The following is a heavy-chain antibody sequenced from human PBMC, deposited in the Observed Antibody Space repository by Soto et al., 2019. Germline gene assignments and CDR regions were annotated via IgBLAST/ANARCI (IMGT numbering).Heavy chain of an antibody. CDR1: GFTFTRYS. D-gene: IGHD3-10*01. J-gene: IGHJ6*02. Sequence: PGGSLRLSCAASGFTFTRYSMNWGRQAPGKGLEWVSSISSTTNYIYYGDSMKGRFTISRDDSQNTLFLQMKRLTVDDTAIYYCAAPRDEYGSGVSWFTYGMDIWGQGTTVTVS. V-gene: IGHV3-21*04. CDR2: ISSTTNYI. CDR3: AAPRDEYGSGVSWFTYGMDI.